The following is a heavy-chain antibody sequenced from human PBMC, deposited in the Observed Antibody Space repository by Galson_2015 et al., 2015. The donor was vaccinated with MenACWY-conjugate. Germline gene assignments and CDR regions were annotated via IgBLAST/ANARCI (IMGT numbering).Heavy chain of an antibody. D-gene: IGHD1-26*01. J-gene: IGHJ4*02. CDR2: TYYRSQWNN. CDR1: GDSVSSHTAA. CDR3: AREESGTYSYAY. Sequence: CAISGDSVSSHTAAWNWIRQSPSRGLEWLGRTYYRSQWNNDYTISVRGRITINPDTSKNQVSLHLNSVTPEDTAVYYCAREESGTYSYAYWGQGALVPVSS. V-gene: IGHV6-1*01.